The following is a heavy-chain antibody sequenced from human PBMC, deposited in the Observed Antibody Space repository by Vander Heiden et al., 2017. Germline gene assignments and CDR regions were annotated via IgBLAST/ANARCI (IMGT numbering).Heavy chain of an antibody. D-gene: IGHD3-3*01. CDR3: ARGRGYDFWSGGYFDL. Sequence: QVQLVQSGAEVKIPGSSAKVSCTSSGCNFSTYGIDWVRQAPGHGQGLEWVRGIMPMFGTTNYAQKLQDRVTIIADKSTSTAYMTLSSLTSDDTAVYYCARGRGYDFWSGGYFDLWGRGTLITVSS. CDR2: IMPMFGTT. CDR1: GCNFSTYG. V-gene: IGHV1-69*06. J-gene: IGHJ2*01.